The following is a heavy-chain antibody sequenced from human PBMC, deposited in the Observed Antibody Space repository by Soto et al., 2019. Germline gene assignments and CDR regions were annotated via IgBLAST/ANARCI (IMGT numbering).Heavy chain of an antibody. V-gene: IGHV4-39*01. J-gene: IGHJ4*02. Sequence: QLQLQESCPGLVKPSETLSLTCVVSGGSISSSNYYWGWIRQPPGKGLELIGNIYYSGNTYYNPSLKIRVNISVDTSQIPFPLKLSSVTAADTGVYYGARLRAGPENSWYWAFDYCGQGTLVTVS. CDR2: IYYSGNT. CDR3: ARLRAGPENSWYWAFDY. D-gene: IGHD6-13*01. CDR1: GGSISSSNYY.